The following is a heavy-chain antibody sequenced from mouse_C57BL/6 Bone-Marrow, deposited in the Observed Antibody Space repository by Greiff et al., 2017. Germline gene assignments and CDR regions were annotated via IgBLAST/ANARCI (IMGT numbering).Heavy chain of an antibody. V-gene: IGHV5-16*01. Sequence: EVQVVESEGGLVQPGSSMKLSCTASGFTFSDYYMAWVRQVPEKGLEWVANINYDGSSTYYLDSLKSRFIISRDNAKNILYLQMSSLKSEDTATYYCARYYYGSSSYAMDYWGQGTSVTVSS. D-gene: IGHD1-1*01. CDR2: INYDGSST. CDR3: ARYYYGSSSYAMDY. J-gene: IGHJ4*01. CDR1: GFTFSDYY.